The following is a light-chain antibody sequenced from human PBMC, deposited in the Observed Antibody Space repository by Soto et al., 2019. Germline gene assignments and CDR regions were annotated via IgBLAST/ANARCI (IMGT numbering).Light chain of an antibody. CDR2: EAS. CDR3: QQRSNRPLT. CDR1: KSFTTT. Sequence: VLTQSPATLSLSPGERATPPAGAVKSFTTTLPGYQQKPGQAPSLLVFEASIRATGIPASFSGSGSGTDFTLTISSLEPEDFAVYFCQQRSNRPLTFGGGTKVEFK. V-gene: IGKV3-11*01. J-gene: IGKJ4*01.